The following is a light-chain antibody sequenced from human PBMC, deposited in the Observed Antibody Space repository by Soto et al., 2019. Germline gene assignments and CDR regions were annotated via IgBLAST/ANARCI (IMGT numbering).Light chain of an antibody. CDR3: QQYNNWPPIT. CDR2: GAS. Sequence: EIVMTQSPATLSVSPWERATLFFRASQSISNKLAWYQQKPGQAPRLIINGASRRAPGIPGRFSGAGSGTEFTLTISSLQSEDFAVYYCQQYNNWPPITFGQGTRLEIK. CDR1: QSISNK. V-gene: IGKV3-15*01. J-gene: IGKJ5*01.